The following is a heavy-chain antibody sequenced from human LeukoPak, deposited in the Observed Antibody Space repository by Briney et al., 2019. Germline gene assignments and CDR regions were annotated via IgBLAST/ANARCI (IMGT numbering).Heavy chain of an antibody. CDR1: GFTFTSYW. D-gene: IGHD5-18*01. J-gene: IGHJ4*02. CDR2: IKHDGSEK. Sequence: GGSLRLSRAASGFTFTSYWMTWARQAPGKGLQWVANIKHDGSEKYYADSVKGRFTISRDNAKNSLYLQMNSLRAEDTAVYYCARGAYSHTYWGQGTLVTVSS. CDR3: ARGAYSHTY. V-gene: IGHV3-7*05.